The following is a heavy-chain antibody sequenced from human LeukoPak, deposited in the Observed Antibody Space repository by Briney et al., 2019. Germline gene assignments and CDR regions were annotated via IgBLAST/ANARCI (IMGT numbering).Heavy chain of an antibody. Sequence: SETLSLTCAVYGGSFSGYYWSWIRQPPGKGLEWIGEINHSGSTNYNPSLKSRVTISVDTSKNQFSLKLSSVTAADTAVYYCARGKRQLWFLMSDWFDPRGQGTLVTVSS. CDR2: INHSGST. CDR1: GGSFSGYY. V-gene: IGHV4-34*01. CDR3: ARGKRQLWFLMSDWFDP. J-gene: IGHJ5*02. D-gene: IGHD5-18*01.